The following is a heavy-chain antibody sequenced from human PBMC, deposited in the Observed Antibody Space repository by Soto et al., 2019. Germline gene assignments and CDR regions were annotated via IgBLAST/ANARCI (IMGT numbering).Heavy chain of an antibody. J-gene: IGHJ4*02. Sequence: EVQLLESGGGLVQPGGSLRLSCAASAFTFNTYAMGWVRQAPGKGLEWVSAISVSGGGTYYADSVKGRFPISRDTSKNTLYLQMNSLRADDPAVYYCAKSGGASPYYFDYWGRGTLVTVSS. CDR3: AKSGGASPYYFDY. CDR2: ISVSGGGT. D-gene: IGHD1-26*01. CDR1: AFTFNTYA. V-gene: IGHV3-23*01.